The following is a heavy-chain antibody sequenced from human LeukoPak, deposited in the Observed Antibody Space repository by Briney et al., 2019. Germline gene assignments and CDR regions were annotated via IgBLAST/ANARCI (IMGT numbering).Heavy chain of an antibody. V-gene: IGHV3-30*01. CDR1: GFTFSSYA. D-gene: IGHD1-1*01. CDR3: ARSSGGPDY. CDR2: ISYDGSNK. Sequence: GRSLRLSCAGSGFTFSSYAMHWVRQAPGKGLEWVAVISYDGSNKYYADSVKGRFTISRDNSKNTLYLQMNSLRAEDTAVYYCARSSGGPDYWGQGTLVTVSS. J-gene: IGHJ4*02.